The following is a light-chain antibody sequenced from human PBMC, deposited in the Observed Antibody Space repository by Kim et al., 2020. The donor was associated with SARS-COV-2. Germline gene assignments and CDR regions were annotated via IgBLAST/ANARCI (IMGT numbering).Light chain of an antibody. CDR3: GTWDDSLTAVL. CDR2: DKN. Sequence: GQKVSIACAQRTSNIRNDYASWYQQCPGTAPKLLIYDKNQRPSGIPDRFSASKSGTSATLAITGLQTGDEADYYCGTWDDSLTAVLFGGGTQLTVL. CDR1: TSNIRNDY. J-gene: IGLJ3*02. V-gene: IGLV1-51*01.